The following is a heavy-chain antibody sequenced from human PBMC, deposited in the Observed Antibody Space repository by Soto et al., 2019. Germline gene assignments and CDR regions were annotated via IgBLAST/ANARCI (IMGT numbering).Heavy chain of an antibody. CDR3: ARDRAAMA. D-gene: IGHD5-18*01. Sequence: SETLSLTCAVYGGSFSGYYWSWIRQPPGKGLEWIGEINHSGSTNYNPSLKSRVTISVDTSKNQFPLKLSSVTAADTAVYYCARDRAAMAWGQGTLVTVSS. J-gene: IGHJ4*02. CDR1: GGSFSGYY. V-gene: IGHV4-34*01. CDR2: INHSGST.